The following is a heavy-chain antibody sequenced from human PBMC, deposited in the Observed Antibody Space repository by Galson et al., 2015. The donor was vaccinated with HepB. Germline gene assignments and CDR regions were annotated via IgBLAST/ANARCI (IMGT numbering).Heavy chain of an antibody. J-gene: IGHJ4*02. CDR3: ARGPATFDF. CDR1: GDSVSSNSVA. CDR2: TYYRSKWYT. Sequence: CAISGDSVSSNSVAWNWIRQSPSRGLEWLGRTYYRSKWYTDYAVSVKGRITVNPDTSKNQFSLQLDPMTPEDTAVYYCARGPATFDFWGQGTLVTVSS. V-gene: IGHV6-1*01.